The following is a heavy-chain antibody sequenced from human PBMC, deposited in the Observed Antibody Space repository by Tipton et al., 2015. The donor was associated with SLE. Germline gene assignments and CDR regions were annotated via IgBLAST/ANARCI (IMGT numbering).Heavy chain of an antibody. CDR1: GFTFSSYG. D-gene: IGHD6-13*01. V-gene: IGHV3-33*01. J-gene: IGHJ4*02. CDR2: IWYDGSNK. CDR3: ARDSKQLDREYCFDY. Sequence: SLRLSCAASGFTFSSYGMHWVRQAPGKGLEWVAVIWYDGSNKYYADSVKGRVTISRDNSKNTLYLQMNSLRAEDTAVYYCARDSKQLDREYCFDYWGQGTLVTVSS.